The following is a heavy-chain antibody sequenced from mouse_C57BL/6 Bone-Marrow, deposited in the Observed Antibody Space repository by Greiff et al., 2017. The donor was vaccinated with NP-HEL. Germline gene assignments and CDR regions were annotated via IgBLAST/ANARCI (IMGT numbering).Heavy chain of an antibody. CDR2: INPNNGGT. V-gene: IGHV1-18*01. CDR1: GYTFTDYN. Sequence: EVQGVESGPELVKPGASVKIPCKASGYTFTDYNMDWVKQSHGKSLEWIGDINPNNGGTIYNQKFKGKATLTVDKSSSTAYMELRSLTSEDTAVYYCARRVDYYGTYFDYWGQGTTLTVSS. D-gene: IGHD1-1*01. J-gene: IGHJ2*01. CDR3: ARRVDYYGTYFDY.